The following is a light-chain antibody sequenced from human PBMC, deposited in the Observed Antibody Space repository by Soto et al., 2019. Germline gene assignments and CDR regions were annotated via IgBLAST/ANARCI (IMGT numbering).Light chain of an antibody. CDR3: QHYGAAPIT. Sequence: EIVLTQSPGSLSLSPGDRATLSCRASQSVGGNVAWYQQIPGQPPKLLIFGASSRATGIADKFSGRGSGTDFTLTISRLEPADFALYYCQHYGAAPITFGQGTRLEI. V-gene: IGKV3-20*01. J-gene: IGKJ5*01. CDR2: GAS. CDR1: QSVGGN.